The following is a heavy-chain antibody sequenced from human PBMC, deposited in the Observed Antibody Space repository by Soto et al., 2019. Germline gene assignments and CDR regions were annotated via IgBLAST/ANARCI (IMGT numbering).Heavy chain of an antibody. CDR2: IYYSGST. J-gene: IGHJ4*02. Sequence: QVQLQESGPGLVKPSETLSLTCTVSGGSISSYYWSWIRQPPGKGLEWIGYIYYSGSTNYNPSLKSRVTISVDTSKNQFSLKLSSVTAADTAVYYCARVSYDSSGTVDYWGQGTLVTVSS. V-gene: IGHV4-59*01. CDR3: ARVSYDSSGTVDY. D-gene: IGHD3-22*01. CDR1: GGSISSYY.